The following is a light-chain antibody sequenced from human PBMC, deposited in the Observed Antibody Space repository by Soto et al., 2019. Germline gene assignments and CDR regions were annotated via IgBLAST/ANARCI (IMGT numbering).Light chain of an antibody. CDR1: QGIRND. CDR3: QQDYNYPLT. CDR2: DAS. J-gene: IGKJ4*01. Sequence: DIQMTQSPSSLSASVGDRVIITCRASQGIRNDLAWYQQKPGKAPRRLIYDASKLQDGVPSKFSGSGSGTEFTLTISSLQPEDFATYYCQQDYNYPLTFGGGTKVDIK. V-gene: IGKV1-17*01.